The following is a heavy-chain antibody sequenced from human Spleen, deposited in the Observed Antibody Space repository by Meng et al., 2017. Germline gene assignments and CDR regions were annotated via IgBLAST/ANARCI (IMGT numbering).Heavy chain of an antibody. V-gene: IGHV1-18*01. CDR1: GYTFTSYG. CDR2: ISAYNGNT. Sequence: SVKVSCKASGYTFTSYGISWVPHAPGQGLEWMGWISAYNGNTNYAQKLQGRVTMTRNTSISTAYMELSSLRSEDTPVYYRTRDRRYYDFWSGYPNSYYYYGMDVWGQGTTVTVSS. J-gene: IGHJ6*02. D-gene: IGHD3-3*01. CDR3: TRDRRYYDFWSGYPNSYYYYGMDV.